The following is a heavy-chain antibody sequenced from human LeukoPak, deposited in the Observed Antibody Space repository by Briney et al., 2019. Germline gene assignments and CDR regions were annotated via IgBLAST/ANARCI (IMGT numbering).Heavy chain of an antibody. CDR3: VRGGIAAAMNTWFDP. CDR1: GGSISSSSYY. V-gene: IGHV4-39*01. Sequence: SETLSLTCTVSGGSISSSSYYWGWIRQPPGKGLEWIGSIYYSGSTYYNPSLKSRVTISVDTSKNQFSLKLSSVTAADTAVYYCVRGGIAAAMNTWFDPWGQGTLVTVSS. D-gene: IGHD6-13*01. J-gene: IGHJ5*02. CDR2: IYYSGST.